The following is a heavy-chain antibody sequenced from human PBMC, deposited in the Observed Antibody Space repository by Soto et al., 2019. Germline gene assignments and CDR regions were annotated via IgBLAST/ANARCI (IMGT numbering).Heavy chain of an antibody. CDR1: GYTFTSYA. V-gene: IGHV1-3*05. D-gene: IGHD2-21*02. CDR2: INAGNGNT. Sequence: QVQLVQSGAEEKKPGASVKVSCKASGYTFTSYAMHWVRQAPGQRREWMGWINAGNGNTKYSQKFQGRVTITRDKSASTADMEMSSLRSEDTAVYSCARSIVVVTALDYWGQGTLVTVSS. CDR3: ARSIVVVTALDY. J-gene: IGHJ4*02.